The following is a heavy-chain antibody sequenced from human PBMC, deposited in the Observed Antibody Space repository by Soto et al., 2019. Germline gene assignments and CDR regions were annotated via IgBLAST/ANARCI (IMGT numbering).Heavy chain of an antibody. CDR3: ARDSPPKSYDFWSGYDSGLDY. CDR1: GFTFSDYY. V-gene: IGHV3-11*01. D-gene: IGHD3-3*01. CDR2: ISSSGSTI. Sequence: QVQLVESGGGLVKPGGSLRLSCAASGFTFSDYYMSWIRQAPGKGLEWVSYISSSGSTIYYADSVKGRFTTSRDNAKNSLYLQMNSLRAEDTAVYYCARDSPPKSYDFWSGYDSGLDYWGQGTLVTVSS. J-gene: IGHJ4*02.